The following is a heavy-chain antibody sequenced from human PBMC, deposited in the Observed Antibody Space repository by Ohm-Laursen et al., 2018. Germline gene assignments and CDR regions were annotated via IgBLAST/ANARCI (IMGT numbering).Heavy chain of an antibody. V-gene: IGHV4-34*01. Sequence: PPGTLSLTCAVYGGSFSGYFWTWIRKPPGKGLEWIGEINHSGSTNYNPSLESRVTISVDTSKNQLSLKLTSVTAADTAVYYCASRRAPQGGSSRFGYWGQGTLVTVSS. J-gene: IGHJ4*02. D-gene: IGHD2/OR15-2a*01. CDR3: ASRRAPQGGSSRFGY. CDR2: INHSGST. CDR1: GGSFSGYF.